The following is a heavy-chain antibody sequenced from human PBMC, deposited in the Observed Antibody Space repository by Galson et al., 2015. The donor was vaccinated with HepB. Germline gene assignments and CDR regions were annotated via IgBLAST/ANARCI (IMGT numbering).Heavy chain of an antibody. J-gene: IGHJ4*02. V-gene: IGHV3-23*01. D-gene: IGHD2-21*01. Sequence: SLRLSCAAPGITFSTYVMSWVRQAPGKGLEWVSSICGSGESTFYADSVKGRFTISRDNSRNTLYLQMNRLRADDTAIYYCAKTSYCDGGPCFSGYFDSWGQGTLVAVSS. CDR3: AKTSYCDGGPCFSGYFDS. CDR2: ICGSGEST. CDR1: GITFSTYV.